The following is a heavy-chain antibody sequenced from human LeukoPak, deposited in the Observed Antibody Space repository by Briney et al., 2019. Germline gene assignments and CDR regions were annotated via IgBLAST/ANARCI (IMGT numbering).Heavy chain of an antibody. D-gene: IGHD4-17*01. J-gene: IGHJ5*02. V-gene: IGHV4-38-2*02. CDR1: GYSISSGYY. Sequence: SETLSLTCTVSGYSISSGYYWGWIRQPPGKGLEWIGTIYHSGSTYYNPSLKSRVTISVDTSKNQFSLKLSSVTAADTAVYYCARDYSTVTTVGRWFDPWGQGTLVTVSS. CDR2: IYHSGST. CDR3: ARDYSTVTTVGRWFDP.